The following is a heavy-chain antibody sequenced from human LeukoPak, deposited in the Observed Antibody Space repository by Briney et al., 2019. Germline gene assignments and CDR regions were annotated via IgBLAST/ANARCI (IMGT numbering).Heavy chain of an antibody. Sequence: GGSLRLSCAPSGLTVNDHHMTWVRQAPGKGLEWVSLIFPDGQTYYADFVQGRFSISRDMSRNIFFLDMSSLRSEDTAVFFCPRAGPVYVVFHYWFQGTLVTVSS. J-gene: IGHJ4*02. CDR2: IFPDGQT. V-gene: IGHV3-53*01. CDR1: GLTVNDHH. CDR3: PRAGPVYVVFHY. D-gene: IGHD5/OR15-5a*01.